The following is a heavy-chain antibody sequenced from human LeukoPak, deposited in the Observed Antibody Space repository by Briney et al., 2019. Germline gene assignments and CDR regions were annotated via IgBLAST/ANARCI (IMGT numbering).Heavy chain of an antibody. V-gene: IGHV3-30*04. D-gene: IGHD3-22*01. CDR3: AKDMSAPYYYDSSGYSDAFDI. Sequence: GGSLRLSCAASGFTFSSYAMHWVRQAPGKGLEWVAVISYDGSNKYYADSVKGRFTISRDNSKNTLYLQMNSLRAEDTALYYCAKDMSAPYYYDSSGYSDAFDIWGQGTMVTVSS. J-gene: IGHJ3*02. CDR1: GFTFSSYA. CDR2: ISYDGSNK.